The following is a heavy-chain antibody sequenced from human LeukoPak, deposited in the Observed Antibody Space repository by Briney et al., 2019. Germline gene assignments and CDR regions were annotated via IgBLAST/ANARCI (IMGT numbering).Heavy chain of an antibody. Sequence: SETLSLTCTVSGGSISSGDYYWSWIRQPPGKGLEWIGYIYYSGSTYYNPSLKSRVTISVDTSKNQFSQKLSSVTAADTAVYYCARDRLDSSSWSYYFDYWGQGTLVTVSS. CDR1: GGSISSGDYY. D-gene: IGHD6-13*01. J-gene: IGHJ4*02. V-gene: IGHV4-30-4*08. CDR3: ARDRLDSSSWSYYFDY. CDR2: IYYSGST.